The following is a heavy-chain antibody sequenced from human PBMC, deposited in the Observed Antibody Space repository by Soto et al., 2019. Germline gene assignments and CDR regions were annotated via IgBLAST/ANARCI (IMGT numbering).Heavy chain of an antibody. CDR1: GGSFSGYY. CDR2: INHSGST. CDR3: ARGHGSSSWYA. D-gene: IGHD6-13*01. V-gene: IGHV4-34*01. Sequence: QVQLQQWGAGLLKPSETLSLTCAVYGGSFSGYYWSWIRQPPGKGLEWIGEINHSGSTNYNPSLKSRVTISVDTSKNQFSLKLSSVTAADTAVYYCARGHGSSSWYAWGQGTLVTVSS. J-gene: IGHJ4*02.